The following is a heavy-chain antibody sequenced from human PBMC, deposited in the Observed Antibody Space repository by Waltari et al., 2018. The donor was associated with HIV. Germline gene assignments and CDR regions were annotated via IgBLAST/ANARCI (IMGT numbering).Heavy chain of an antibody. Sequence: EVQLLAPGGGLVQPGGPRRLSCAASGSTFRTSWMSWARQAPGKGLEWVANIKQDGSEKYYVDSVKGRFTISRDNAKNSLYLQMNSLRAEDTAVYYCAGGGVLLWFGDLNWFDPWGQGTLVTVSS. CDR2: IKQDGSEK. D-gene: IGHD3-10*01. J-gene: IGHJ5*02. CDR3: AGGGVLLWFGDLNWFDP. V-gene: IGHV3-7*01. CDR1: GSTFRTSW.